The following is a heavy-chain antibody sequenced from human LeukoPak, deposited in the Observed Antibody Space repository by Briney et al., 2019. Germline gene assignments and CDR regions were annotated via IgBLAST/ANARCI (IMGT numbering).Heavy chain of an antibody. CDR1: GFTFSSYA. V-gene: IGHV3-23*01. J-gene: IGHJ4*02. CDR2: ITGGAGTT. Sequence: GGSLRLSCAASGFTFSSYAMTWVRQAPGKGLEWVSSITGGAGTTYYADSVKGRFTISRDSSKNTLYLQMNSLRAEDTAVYYCARDRVVPAAIPGGDYWGQGTLVTVSS. D-gene: IGHD2-2*02. CDR3: ARDRVVPAAIPGGDY.